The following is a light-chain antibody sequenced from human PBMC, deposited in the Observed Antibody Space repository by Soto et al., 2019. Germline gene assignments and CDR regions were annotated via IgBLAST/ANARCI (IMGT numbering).Light chain of an antibody. Sequence: DIQMTQSPSSLSAFVGDRVTITCRAGQDIVNFLAWYQQKPGKVPKLLIYAASTLQSGVPSRFSGSGSGTDFTLTISSLQPEDVATYYCQKCKVAPFTFGGGTKVDIK. CDR3: QKCKVAPFT. CDR1: QDIVNF. V-gene: IGKV1-27*01. CDR2: AAS. J-gene: IGKJ4*01.